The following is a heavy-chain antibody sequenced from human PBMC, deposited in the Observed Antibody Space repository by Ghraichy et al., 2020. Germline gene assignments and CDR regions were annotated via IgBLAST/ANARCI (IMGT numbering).Heavy chain of an antibody. CDR2: LNSDGSNK. CDR1: GFTFSNYW. J-gene: IGHJ4*02. Sequence: LSLTCAASGFTFSNYWMHWFRQAPGKGLVWVSRLNSDGSNKNYAGSVKGRFTISRDNTKNTLYLQMNSLTAEATAVYYCTRDGTFTATTETTFDIWGRGTLVPVSS. D-gene: IGHD1-1*01. V-gene: IGHV3-74*01. CDR3: TRDGTFTATTETTFDI.